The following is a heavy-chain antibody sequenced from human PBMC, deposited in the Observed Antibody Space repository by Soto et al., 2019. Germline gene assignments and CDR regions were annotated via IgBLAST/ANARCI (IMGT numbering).Heavy chain of an antibody. V-gene: IGHV6-1*01. CDR2: TSYRSKWSS. CDR3: AKETPLGWFSGYDLFAFDI. CDR1: GDSVSSNSAA. D-gene: IGHD5-12*01. J-gene: IGHJ3*02. Sequence: SQTLSLTCAISGDSVSSNSAAWNWIRQSPSRGLEWLGRTSYRSKWSSDYAISVKSRLTINVDTSNNQFSLQLNSVTPEDTAVYYCAKETPLGWFSGYDLFAFDIWGQGTMVTVSS.